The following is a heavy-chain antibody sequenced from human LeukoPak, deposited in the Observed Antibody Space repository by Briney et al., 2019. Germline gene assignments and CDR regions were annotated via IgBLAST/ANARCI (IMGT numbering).Heavy chain of an antibody. V-gene: IGHV3-23*01. CDR3: AKRGAYFGGFDY. CDR1: GFTLSNYD. D-gene: IGHD3-10*01. J-gene: IGHJ4*02. Sequence: PGGSLRLSCAASGFTLSNYDMSWVRQAPGKGLEWVSGISGSGGSTSYGDSVKGRFTISRDNSKSTLYLQMNSLRAEDTAVHHCAKRGAYFGGFDYWGQGTLVTVSS. CDR2: ISGSGGST.